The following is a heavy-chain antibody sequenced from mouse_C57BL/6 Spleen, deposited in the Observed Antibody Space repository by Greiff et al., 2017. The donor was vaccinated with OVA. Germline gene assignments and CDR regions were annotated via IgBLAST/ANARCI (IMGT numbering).Heavy chain of an antibody. CDR1: GYAFSSSW. Sequence: QVQLQQSGAELVKPGASVKISCKASGYAFSSSWMNWVKQRPGKGLEWIGQIYPGDGDTNYNGKFKGKATLTADKSSSTAYMQLSSLTSEDSAVYFCAREGGYGGYFDYWGQGTTLTVSS. V-gene: IGHV1-80*01. J-gene: IGHJ2*01. CDR2: IYPGDGDT. D-gene: IGHD3-1*01. CDR3: AREGGYGGYFDY.